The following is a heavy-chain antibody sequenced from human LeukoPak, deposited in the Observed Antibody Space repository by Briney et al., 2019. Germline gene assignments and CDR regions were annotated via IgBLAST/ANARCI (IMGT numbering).Heavy chain of an antibody. J-gene: IGHJ5*02. Sequence: SETLSLTCTVSGGSITYYYWNCIRQPPGKGLEWIGYIYYSGSANYNPSLKSRVTILVDTAKNQFSLKLSSVTAADTAVYYCPRGHYSGIYPLHWFDPWGQGNLVTVSS. V-gene: IGHV4-59*01. CDR2: IYYSGSA. D-gene: IGHD1-26*01. CDR3: PRGHYSGIYPLHWFDP. CDR1: GGSITYYY.